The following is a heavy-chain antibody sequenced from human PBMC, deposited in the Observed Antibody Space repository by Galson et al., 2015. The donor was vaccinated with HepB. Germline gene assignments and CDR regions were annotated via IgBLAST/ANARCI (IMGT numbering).Heavy chain of an antibody. CDR2: IIPIFGTA. J-gene: IGHJ6*03. V-gene: IGHV1-69*13. Sequence: SVKVSCKASGGTFSSYAISWVRQAPGQGLEWMGGIIPIFGTANYAQKFQGRVTITADESTSTAYMELSSLRSEDTAVYYCARCPIVVVPAAIRYYYYYMDVWGKGTTVTVSS. CDR3: ARCPIVVVPAAIRYYYYYMDV. CDR1: GGTFSSYA. D-gene: IGHD2-2*01.